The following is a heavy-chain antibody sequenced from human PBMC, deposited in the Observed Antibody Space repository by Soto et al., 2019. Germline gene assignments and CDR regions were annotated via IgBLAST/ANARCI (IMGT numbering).Heavy chain of an antibody. D-gene: IGHD4-17*01. V-gene: IGHV4-59*01. CDR1: GASIRSTY. Sequence: QVHLQESGPGLVKPSETLSLTCTVSGASIRSTYWSWIRQSPGKGLEWIGYIYYSGTTNYNPSLQNRVTISVDTSTNQLSLNRTSVTAAATAVYYCAKTPCSLTLVTVLHYFDSWGQGTLVTVSS. J-gene: IGHJ4*02. CDR3: AKTPCSLTLVTVLHYFDS. CDR2: IYYSGTT.